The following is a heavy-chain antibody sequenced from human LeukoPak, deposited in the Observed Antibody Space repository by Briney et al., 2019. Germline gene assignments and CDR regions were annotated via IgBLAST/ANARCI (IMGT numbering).Heavy chain of an antibody. CDR1: GYTFTSYG. V-gene: IGHV1-18*01. J-gene: IGHJ4*02. CDR3: ARDRFKIVATGEGFRIDY. D-gene: IGHD5-12*01. Sequence: GASVKVSCKASGYTFTSYGISWVRQAPGQGLEWMGWISAYNGNTNYARKLQGRVTMTTDTSTSTAYMELRSLRSDDTAVYYCARDRFKIVATGEGFRIDYWGQGTLVTVSS. CDR2: ISAYNGNT.